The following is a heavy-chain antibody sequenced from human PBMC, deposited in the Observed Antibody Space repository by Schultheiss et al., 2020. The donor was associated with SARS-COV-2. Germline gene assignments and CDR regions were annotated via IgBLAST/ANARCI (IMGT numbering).Heavy chain of an antibody. Sequence: SETLSLTCAVYGGSFSGYYWSWIRQPPGKGLEWIGEINHSGSTNYNPSLKSRVTISVDTSKNQFSLKLSSVTAADTAVYYCARENDFWSGYSYYYMDVWGKGTTVTVSS. J-gene: IGHJ6*03. V-gene: IGHV4-34*01. D-gene: IGHD3-3*01. CDR2: INHSGST. CDR3: ARENDFWSGYSYYYMDV. CDR1: GGSFSGYY.